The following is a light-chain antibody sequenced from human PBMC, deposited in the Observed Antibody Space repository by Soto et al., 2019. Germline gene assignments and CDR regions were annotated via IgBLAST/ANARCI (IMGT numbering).Light chain of an antibody. CDR1: ESVTSD. J-gene: IGKJ1*01. V-gene: IGKV3-15*01. CDR3: QQYNNWLWT. CDR2: GGA. Sequence: IVLTQSPVTLSVSPGGSATLSCRASESVTSDLAWYQQKPGQAPRLLIYGGAFRATGIPARFSGSGSGTQFTLTISCLQSEDFAVYYCQQYNNWLWTFGQGTRVDIK.